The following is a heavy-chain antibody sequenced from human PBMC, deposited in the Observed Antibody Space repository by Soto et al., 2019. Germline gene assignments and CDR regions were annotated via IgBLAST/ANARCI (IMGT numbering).Heavy chain of an antibody. J-gene: IGHJ4*01. V-gene: IGHV4-59*01. CDR2: IYYSGST. CDR3: ARVETPYYFDY. CDR1: GVSISNYY. Sequence: QVQLQESGPGLVKPSETLSLTCSVSGVSISNYYWSWIRQPPGKGLEWIGNIYYSGSTNYNPSLMSRVTISVDTSKNQFSLTLSSVTAADTAVYYCARVETPYYFDYWGQEPWSPSPQ. D-gene: IGHD1-1*01.